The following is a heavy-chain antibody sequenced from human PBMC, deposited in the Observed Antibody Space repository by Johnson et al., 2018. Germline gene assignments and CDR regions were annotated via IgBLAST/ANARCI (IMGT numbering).Heavy chain of an antibody. D-gene: IGHD3-22*01. Sequence: VQLVESGGGVVQPGRSLRLCCAASGFTFSSYGMHWVRQAPGKGLEWVAVISYDGSNKYYADSVKGRFIISTDNSKNTQYLQMNSLRAEDTAGYYCAKGSRPFYDSSGQDYYYYMDVWGKGTTVTVSS. CDR3: AKGSRPFYDSSGQDYYYYMDV. CDR2: ISYDGSNK. J-gene: IGHJ6*03. CDR1: GFTFSSYG. V-gene: IGHV3-30*18.